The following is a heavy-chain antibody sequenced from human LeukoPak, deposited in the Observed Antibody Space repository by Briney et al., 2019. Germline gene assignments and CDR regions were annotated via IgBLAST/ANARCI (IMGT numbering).Heavy chain of an antibody. CDR3: ARTAACGSSTSCYHAEYFQH. CDR1: GGTFSSYA. V-gene: IGHV1-69*13. Sequence: ASVKVSCKASGGTFSSYAISWVRQAPGQGLEWMGGIIPIFGTANYAQKFQGRVTITADESTSTAYMELSSLRSEDTAVYYCARTAACGSSTSCYHAEYFQHWGRGTLVTVSS. J-gene: IGHJ1*01. CDR2: IIPIFGTA. D-gene: IGHD2-2*01.